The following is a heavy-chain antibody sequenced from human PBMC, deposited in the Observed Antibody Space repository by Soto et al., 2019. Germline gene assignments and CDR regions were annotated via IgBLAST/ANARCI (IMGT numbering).Heavy chain of an antibody. CDR1: GFSFRRFA. CDR3: ARDPGAATSLDY. J-gene: IGHJ4*02. D-gene: IGHD2-15*01. CDR2: ISYDGSNT. Sequence: GGYLSLSCAASGFSFRRFAMHWVRQAPGKGLEWVALISYDGSNTYYADSVKGRFTISRDNSKNTLYLQMNSLRSDYTALYYCARDPGAATSLDYWGPGTLVTVS. V-gene: IGHV3-30-3*01.